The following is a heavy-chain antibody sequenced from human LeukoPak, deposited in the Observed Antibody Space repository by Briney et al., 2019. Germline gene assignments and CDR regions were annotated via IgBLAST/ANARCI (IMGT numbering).Heavy chain of an antibody. V-gene: IGHV3-23*01. CDR1: GFNFANHA. D-gene: IGHD2-21*02. CDR2: ISGGGDIT. J-gene: IGHJ4*02. CDR3: VREDTPATANY. Sequence: GGSLRLSCAASGFNFANHAMSWVRQTPGKGLEWVSAISGGGDITYYADSVTGRFTISRDNSKDTLFLQMHSLRPGDAAVYYCVREDTPATANYWGQGTLVTISS.